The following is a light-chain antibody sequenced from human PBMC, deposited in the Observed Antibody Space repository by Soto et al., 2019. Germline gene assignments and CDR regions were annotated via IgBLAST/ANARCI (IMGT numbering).Light chain of an antibody. V-gene: IGKV3-11*01. Sequence: EIVLTQSPGTLSLSPGERATLSGRASQSVSSYLAWYQQKPGQAPRLLIYDASNRATGIPARFSGSGSGTDFTLTISSLEPEDFAVYYCQQRSNWPPAFGQGTRLEI. CDR3: QQRSNWPPA. CDR2: DAS. J-gene: IGKJ5*01. CDR1: QSVSSY.